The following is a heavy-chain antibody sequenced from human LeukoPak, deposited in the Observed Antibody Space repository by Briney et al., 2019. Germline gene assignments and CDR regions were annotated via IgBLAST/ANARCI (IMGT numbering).Heavy chain of an antibody. J-gene: IGHJ4*02. CDR3: AKDMCSGGSCPIDY. D-gene: IGHD2-15*01. Sequence: GGSLRLSCAASGFTFDDYAMHWVRQAPGKGLEWVSGISWNSGSIGYADSVKGRFTISRDNAKNSLYLQMNSLRAEDTALYYCAKDMCSGGSCPIDYWGQGTLVTVSS. V-gene: IGHV3-9*01. CDR1: GFTFDDYA. CDR2: ISWNSGSI.